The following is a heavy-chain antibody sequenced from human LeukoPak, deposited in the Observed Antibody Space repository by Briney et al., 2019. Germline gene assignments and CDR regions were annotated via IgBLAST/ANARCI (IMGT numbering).Heavy chain of an antibody. CDR2: IYYSGST. D-gene: IGHD2-15*01. Sequence: SQTLSLTCTVSGGSISSGDYYWSWIRQPPGRGLEWIGYIYYSGSTHYNPSLKSRVTISIGTSKNQFSLKLSSVTAADTAVYYCAGVLGRLAADAFDIWGQGTMVTVSS. CDR1: GGSISSGDYY. CDR3: AGVLGRLAADAFDI. J-gene: IGHJ3*02. V-gene: IGHV4-30-4*08.